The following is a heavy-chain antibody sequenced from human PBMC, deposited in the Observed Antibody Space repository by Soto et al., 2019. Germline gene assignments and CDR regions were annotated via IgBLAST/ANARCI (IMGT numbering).Heavy chain of an antibody. V-gene: IGHV3-30*18. Sequence: QVQLVESGGGVVQPGRSLKLSCVASGFTFSSYGMHWVRQAPGKGLEWVAVISYDGSNKYYADSVKGPFTISRDNSKNTLYLQMNSLRAEDTAVYNCAKGDKMLRRVIIAIGFDYWGQGTLVTVSS. CDR2: ISYDGSNK. CDR3: AKGDKMLRRVIIAIGFDY. CDR1: GFTFSSYG. J-gene: IGHJ4*02. D-gene: IGHD3-10*01.